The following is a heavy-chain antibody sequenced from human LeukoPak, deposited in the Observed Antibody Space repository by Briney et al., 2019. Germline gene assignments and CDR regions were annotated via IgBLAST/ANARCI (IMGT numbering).Heavy chain of an antibody. V-gene: IGHV3-23*01. CDR3: AKLHDFWSGYSYY. Sequence: GGSLRLSCAACGFTFSIYAMSWVRQAPGKGLEWVSAISGSGGSTYYADSVKGRFTISRDNSKNTLYLQMNSLRAEDTAVYYCAKLHDFWSGYSYYWGQGTLVTVSS. J-gene: IGHJ4*02. CDR1: GFTFSIYA. D-gene: IGHD3-3*01. CDR2: ISGSGGST.